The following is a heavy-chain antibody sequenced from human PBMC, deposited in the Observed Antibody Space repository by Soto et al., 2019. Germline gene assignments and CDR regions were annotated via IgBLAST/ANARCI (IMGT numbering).Heavy chain of an antibody. J-gene: IGHJ4*02. D-gene: IGHD3-22*01. Sequence: GASVKNSCKASGYTFTGYYMHWVRQAPGQGLEWMGWINPNSGGTNYAQKFQGRVTMTRDTSISTAYMELSRLRSDDTAVYYCARDLYYYDSSGYYDYWGQGTLVTVSS. CDR3: ARDLYYYDSSGYYDY. V-gene: IGHV1-2*02. CDR2: INPNSGGT. CDR1: GYTFTGYY.